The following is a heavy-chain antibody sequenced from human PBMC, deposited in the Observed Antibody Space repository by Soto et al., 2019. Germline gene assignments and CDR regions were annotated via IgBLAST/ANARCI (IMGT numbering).Heavy chain of an antibody. CDR3: ARRYGYSFDY. D-gene: IGHD1-1*01. CDR1: GGSISSYY. V-gene: IGHV4-59*08. J-gene: IGHJ4*02. CDR2: IYYSGST. Sequence: SQTLSLTRTVSGGSISSYYWSWIRQPPGKGLEYIGYIYYSGSTNYNPSLKSRVTISVDTSKNQFSLKLSSVTAADTAVYYCARRYGYSFDYWGQGTLVTVS.